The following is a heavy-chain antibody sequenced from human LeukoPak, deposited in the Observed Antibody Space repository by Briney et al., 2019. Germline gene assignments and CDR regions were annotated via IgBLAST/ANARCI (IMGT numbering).Heavy chain of an antibody. J-gene: IGHJ4*02. CDR3: ARRGSTGTTTVDY. D-gene: IGHD1-1*01. V-gene: IGHV4-34*01. CDR1: GESFSGYY. Sequence: PSETLSLTCAVYGESFSGYYWTWIRQPPGKGLEWIGQINHSGSTNYNPSFKSRVTISVATSKNQFSLNLNSVTAADTAVYYCARRGSTGTTTVDYWGQGTLVTVSS. CDR2: INHSGST.